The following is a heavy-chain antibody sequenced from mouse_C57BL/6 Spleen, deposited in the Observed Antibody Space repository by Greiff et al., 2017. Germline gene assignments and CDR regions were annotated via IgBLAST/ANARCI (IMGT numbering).Heavy chain of an antibody. Sequence: VQLQQSGAELVKPGASVKMSCKASGYTFTEYTIHWVKQRSGQGLEWIGYFYPGSGSITYNEKFKGKATLTVDKSSSTVYMELSRLTSEDSAVYFCARHEEDPYVFDYWGQGTTLTVSS. J-gene: IGHJ2*01. D-gene: IGHD2-14*01. V-gene: IGHV1-62-2*01. CDR2: FYPGSGSI. CDR3: ARHEEDPYVFDY. CDR1: GYTFTEYT.